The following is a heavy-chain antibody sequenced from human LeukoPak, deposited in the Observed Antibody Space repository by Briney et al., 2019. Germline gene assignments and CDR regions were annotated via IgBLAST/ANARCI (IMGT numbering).Heavy chain of an antibody. CDR3: ARQVAATDFDF. CDR1: GXTFGSYS. D-gene: IGHD2-15*01. J-gene: IGHJ4*02. Sequence: GGSLRLSCAASGXTFGSYSMNWVRQAPGKGLEWVSFISTGSLTIYYADSVKGRFTISRDDARNSLYLQMNRLRDEDTAVYYCARQVAATDFDFWGQGTLVTVSS. V-gene: IGHV3-48*02. CDR2: ISTGSLTI.